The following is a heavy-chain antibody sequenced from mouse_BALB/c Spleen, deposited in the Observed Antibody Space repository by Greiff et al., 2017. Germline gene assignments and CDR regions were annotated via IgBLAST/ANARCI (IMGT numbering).Heavy chain of an antibody. J-gene: IGHJ4*01. Sequence: EVQRVESGGGLVKPGGSLKLSCAASGFAFSSYDMSWVRQTPEKRLEWVAYISSGGGSTYYPDTVKGRFTISRDNAKNTLYLQMSSLKSEDTAMYYCARRGYGNYEELDYAMDYWGQGTSVTVSS. CDR1: GFAFSSYD. CDR3: ARRGYGNYEELDYAMDY. CDR2: ISSGGGST. D-gene: IGHD2-1*01. V-gene: IGHV5-12-1*01.